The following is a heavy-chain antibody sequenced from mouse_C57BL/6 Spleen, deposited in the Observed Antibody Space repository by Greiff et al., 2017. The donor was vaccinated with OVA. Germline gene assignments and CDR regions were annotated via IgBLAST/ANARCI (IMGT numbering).Heavy chain of an antibody. Sequence: QVQLQQSGAELVKPGASVKISCKASGYAFSSYWMNWVKQRPGKGLEWIGQIYPGDGDTNYNGKFKGKATLTADKSSSTAYMQLSSLTSKDSAVSFCASIECGSGFDYWGKGATLTVSS. J-gene: IGHJ2*01. CDR3: ASIECGSGFDY. D-gene: IGHD1-1*01. CDR2: IYPGDGDT. CDR1: GYAFSSYW. V-gene: IGHV1-80*01.